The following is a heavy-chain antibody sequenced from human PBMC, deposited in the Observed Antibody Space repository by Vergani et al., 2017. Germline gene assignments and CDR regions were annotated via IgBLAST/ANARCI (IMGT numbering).Heavy chain of an antibody. V-gene: IGHV3-7*01. Sequence: EVQLVESGGGLVQPGRSLRLSCAASGFTFDDYAMHWVRQAPGKGLEWVANIKQDGSEKYYVDSVKGRFTISRDNAKNSLYLQMNSLRAEDTAVYYCARRRVPAAIFAGRFDPWGQGTLVTVSS. J-gene: IGHJ5*02. CDR2: IKQDGSEK. CDR3: ARRRVPAAIFAGRFDP. D-gene: IGHD2-2*01. CDR1: GFTFDDYA.